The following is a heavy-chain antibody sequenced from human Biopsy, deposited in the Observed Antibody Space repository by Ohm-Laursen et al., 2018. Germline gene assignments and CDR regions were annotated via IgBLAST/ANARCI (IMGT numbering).Heavy chain of an antibody. J-gene: IGHJ6*02. CDR3: AKDRYPSSWHYYYGMDV. CDR1: GFIFDDYA. V-gene: IGHV3-9*01. CDR2: ISWDSGRI. Sequence: SLRLSCTASGFIFDDYAMHWVRQAPGKGLEWVSGISWDSGRIDYADSVKGRFTISRDNAKNSLYLQMNSLRSEDTALYYCAKDRYPSSWHYYYGMDVWGQGTTVTVSS. D-gene: IGHD6-13*01.